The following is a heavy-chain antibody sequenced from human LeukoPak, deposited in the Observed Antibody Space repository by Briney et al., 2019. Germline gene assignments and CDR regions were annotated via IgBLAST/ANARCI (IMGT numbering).Heavy chain of an antibody. Sequence: GGSLRLSCAAAGFTFSSYAMSWVRQAPGKGLEWVSAISGSGGSTYYADSVKGRFTISRDNSKNTLYLQMNSLRAEDTAVYYCAKGPRGYYDRHWFDPWGQGTLVTVSS. D-gene: IGHD3-22*01. CDR1: GFTFSSYA. V-gene: IGHV3-23*01. CDR2: ISGSGGST. CDR3: AKGPRGYYDRHWFDP. J-gene: IGHJ5*02.